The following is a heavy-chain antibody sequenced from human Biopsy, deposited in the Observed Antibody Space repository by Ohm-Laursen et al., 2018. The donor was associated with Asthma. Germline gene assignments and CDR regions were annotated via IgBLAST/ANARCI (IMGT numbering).Heavy chain of an antibody. D-gene: IGHD2-15*01. V-gene: IGHV4-59*04. CDR3: ARLRIRPYYFDY. CDR1: GGSISSFY. CDR2: IYYGGST. J-gene: IGHJ4*02. Sequence: TLSLTCSVYGGSISSFYWSWIRQPPGKGLEWIGNIYYGGSTYYSPPLKSEITISVDTSKKQFSLKLSSVTAADTAVYYCARLRIRPYYFDYWGRGTLVTVSS.